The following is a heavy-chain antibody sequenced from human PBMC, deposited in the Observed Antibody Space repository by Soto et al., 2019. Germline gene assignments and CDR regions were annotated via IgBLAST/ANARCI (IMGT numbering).Heavy chain of an antibody. CDR1: GFTFDYYW. J-gene: IGHJ4*02. D-gene: IGHD4-17*01. Sequence: PGESLKISCAASGFTFDYYWMHWVRQAPGKGLVWVSRVHSDGTTTTYADSVKGRFTISRDNSKNTLYLQMSSLRAEDTAVYYCVNDPGGVTVTTSVYYFDYWGQGTLVTVSS. CDR2: VHSDGTTT. CDR3: VNDPGGVTVTTSVYYFDY. V-gene: IGHV3-74*01.